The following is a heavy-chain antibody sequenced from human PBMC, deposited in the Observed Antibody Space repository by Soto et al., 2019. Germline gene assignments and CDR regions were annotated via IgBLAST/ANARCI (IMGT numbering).Heavy chain of an antibody. CDR1: GASVSSSHY. J-gene: IGHJ4*02. D-gene: IGHD1-20*01. V-gene: IGHV4-39*01. CDR3: ARHYNTGAFFDY. CDR2: VSYSGSP. Sequence: QLQLQESGPGLVKSSETLSLTCSVSGASVSSSHYWGWIRQPPGKGLEWIGIVSYSGSPYCSPSFKSRITISVDTSNNQFSLRVRSVTATDTAVYFWARHYNTGAFFDYWGQGKLVTVSS.